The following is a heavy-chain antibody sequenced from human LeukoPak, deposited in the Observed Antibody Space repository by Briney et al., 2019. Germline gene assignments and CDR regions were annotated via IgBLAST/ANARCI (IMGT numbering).Heavy chain of an antibody. CDR1: GGSISSYY. CDR2: IYYSGST. J-gene: IGHJ4*02. Sequence: PSETLSLTCTVSGGSISSYYWSWIRQPPGKGLEWIGYIYYSGSTNYNTSLKSRVTISVDTSKNQFSLKLSSVTAADTAVYYCARQAKQGIVGATGFDYWGQGTLVTVSS. D-gene: IGHD1-26*01. CDR3: ARQAKQGIVGATGFDY. V-gene: IGHV4-59*08.